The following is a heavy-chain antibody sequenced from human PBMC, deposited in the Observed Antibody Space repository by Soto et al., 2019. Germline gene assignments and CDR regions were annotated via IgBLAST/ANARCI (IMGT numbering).Heavy chain of an antibody. CDR2: ISESSSNT. J-gene: IGHJ5*01. CDR1: GLTFSRHA. CDR3: AKTPNGFDS. V-gene: IGHV3-23*01. Sequence: EVQLLESGGGLVQPGGSLRLSCAASGLTFSRHAMAWVRQAPGKGLEWLSSISESSSNTYYADSVKGRFTISKDNSKNMLYLQMNSLRDEDAAVYYCAKTPNGFDSWGQGTLVTVSS.